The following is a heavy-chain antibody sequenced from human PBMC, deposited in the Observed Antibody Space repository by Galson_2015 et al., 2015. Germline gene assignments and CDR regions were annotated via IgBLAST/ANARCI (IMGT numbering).Heavy chain of an antibody. CDR2: TYFRANWYN. CDR3: VRGPGIAVAGTNSYYFDY. V-gene: IGHV6-1*01. CDR1: GDSVSNNAAA. Sequence: CAISGDSVSNNAAAWNWIRQSPSRGLEWLGRTYFRANWYNDYAASVKSRVVINPDTSKNQFSLKLSSVTAADTAVYYCVRGPGIAVAGTNSYYFDYWGQGTLVTVSS. D-gene: IGHD6-19*01. J-gene: IGHJ4*02.